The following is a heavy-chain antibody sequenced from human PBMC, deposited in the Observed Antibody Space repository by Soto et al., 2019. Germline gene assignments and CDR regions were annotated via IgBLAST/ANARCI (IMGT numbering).Heavy chain of an antibody. CDR3: AKHPLRWWWYPPDP. V-gene: IGHV3-23*01. J-gene: IGHJ5*02. D-gene: IGHD2-15*01. Sequence: EVQLLESGGGLVQPGGSLGLSCAASGFTFSSYAMSWVRQAPGKGLEWVSAISGSGGSTYYADSVKGRFTISRDNSKNTLYLQMNSLRAEDTAVYYCAKHPLRWWWYPPDPWGQGTLVTVSS. CDR2: ISGSGGST. CDR1: GFTFSSYA.